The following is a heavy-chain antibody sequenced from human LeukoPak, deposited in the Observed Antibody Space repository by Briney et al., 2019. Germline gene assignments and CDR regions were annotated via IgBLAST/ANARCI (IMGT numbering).Heavy chain of an antibody. D-gene: IGHD6-13*01. CDR3: ARVGFEQQLVYAFDI. Sequence: GGSLRLSCAASGFTFSGYGMHWVRQAPGKGLEWVAVISYDGSNKYYADSVKGRFTISRDNSKNTPYLQMNSLRAEDTAVYYCARVGFEQQLVYAFDIWGQGTMVTVSS. CDR1: GFTFSGYG. V-gene: IGHV3-30*03. CDR2: ISYDGSNK. J-gene: IGHJ3*02.